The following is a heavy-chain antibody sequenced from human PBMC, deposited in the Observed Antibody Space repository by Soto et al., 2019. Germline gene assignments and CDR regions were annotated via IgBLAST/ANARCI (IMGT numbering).Heavy chain of an antibody. CDR2: ISAYNGNT. Sequence: ASVKGSCKGFCYTFTSYGISWVRQAPGQGLEWMGWISAYNGNTNYAQKLQGRVTMTTDTSTSTAYMELRSLRSDDTAVYYCARGKIAVAGTGANWFDPWGQGTLVTVSS. CDR1: CYTFTSYG. CDR3: ARGKIAVAGTGANWFDP. J-gene: IGHJ5*02. V-gene: IGHV1-18*01. D-gene: IGHD6-19*01.